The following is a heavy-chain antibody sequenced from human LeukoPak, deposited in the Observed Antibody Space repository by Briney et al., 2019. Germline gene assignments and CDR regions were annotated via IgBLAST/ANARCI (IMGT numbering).Heavy chain of an antibody. CDR1: GFTVSTNY. D-gene: IGHD1-26*01. CDR3: ARGIVGALDAFDI. Sequence: GGSLRLSCAASGFTVSTNYMNWVRQAPGKGLEWVSVIYSAGSTYYADSVKGRFTISRDNSKNTLYLRMNSLRAEDTAVYYCARGIVGALDAFDIWGQGTMVTVSS. J-gene: IGHJ3*02. CDR2: IYSAGST. V-gene: IGHV3-66*01.